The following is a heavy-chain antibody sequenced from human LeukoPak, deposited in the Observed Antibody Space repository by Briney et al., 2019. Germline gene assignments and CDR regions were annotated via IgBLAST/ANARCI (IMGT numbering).Heavy chain of an antibody. Sequence: SQTLSLTCAISGDSVSSNSAAWNWIRQSPSRGLEWLGRTYYRTKWYNDYAVSVRSRITINPHTSENQSSLQLNSVTPEDTAVYYCARDLCSSTSCYTRNWFDPWGQGPLVTVSS. CDR2: TYYRTKWYN. CDR3: ARDLCSSTSCYTRNWFDP. J-gene: IGHJ5*02. V-gene: IGHV6-1*01. D-gene: IGHD2-2*02. CDR1: GDSVSSNSAA.